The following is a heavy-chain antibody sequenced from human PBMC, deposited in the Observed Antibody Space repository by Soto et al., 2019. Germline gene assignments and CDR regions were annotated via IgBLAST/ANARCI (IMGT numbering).Heavy chain of an antibody. CDR1: GGTFSSYA. D-gene: IGHD3-22*01. CDR3: ARMWYYYVSSGYLDY. Sequence: SVKVSCKASGGTFSSYAISWVRQAPGQGLEWMGGIIPILGTANYAQKFQGRVTITADESTSTAYMELSSLRSEDTAVYYCARMWYYYVSSGYLDYWGQRTLVTVSS. CDR2: IIPILGTA. V-gene: IGHV1-69*13. J-gene: IGHJ4*02.